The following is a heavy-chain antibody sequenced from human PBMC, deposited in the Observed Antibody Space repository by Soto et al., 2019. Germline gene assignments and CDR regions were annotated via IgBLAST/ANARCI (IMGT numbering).Heavy chain of an antibody. D-gene: IGHD4-17*01. V-gene: IGHV4-30-4*01. Sequence: PSETLSLTCTVSGGSISSGDYYWSWIRQPPGKGLEWIGYIYYSGSTYYNPSLKSRVTISVDTSKNQFSLKLSSVTAADTAVYYCARLSRRGYGDYFDYWGQGTLVTVSS. CDR3: ARLSRRGYGDYFDY. CDR1: GGSISSGDYY. CDR2: IYYSGST. J-gene: IGHJ4*02.